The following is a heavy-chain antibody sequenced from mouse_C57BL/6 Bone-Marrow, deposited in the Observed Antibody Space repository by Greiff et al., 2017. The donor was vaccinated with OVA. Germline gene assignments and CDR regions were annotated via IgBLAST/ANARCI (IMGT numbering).Heavy chain of an antibody. CDR3: ARDLPLGNFDV. CDR2: IYPYNDGT. CDR1: GYTFTSYV. D-gene: IGHD5-1*01. J-gene: IGHJ1*03. V-gene: IGHV1-14*01. Sequence: LVESGPELVKPGASVKMSCKASGYTFTSYVMHWVKQKPGQGLEWIGYIYPYNDGTKYNEKFKGKATLTSDKSSSTAYMELSSLTSEDSAVYYCARDLPLGNFDVWGTGTTVTVSS.